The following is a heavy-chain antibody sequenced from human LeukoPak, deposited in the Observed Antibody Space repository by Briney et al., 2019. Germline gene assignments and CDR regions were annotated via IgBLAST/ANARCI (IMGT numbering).Heavy chain of an antibody. CDR1: GYTFTSYD. Sequence: ASVKVSCKASGYTFTSYDINWVRQATGQGLEWMGWMNPNSGNTGYAQKFQGRVTMTRNTSISTAYMELSSLRSEDTAVYYCARRGRRAAAGRVNWFDPWGQGTLVTVSS. D-gene: IGHD6-13*01. CDR2: MNPNSGNT. J-gene: IGHJ5*02. V-gene: IGHV1-8*01. CDR3: ARRGRRAAAGRVNWFDP.